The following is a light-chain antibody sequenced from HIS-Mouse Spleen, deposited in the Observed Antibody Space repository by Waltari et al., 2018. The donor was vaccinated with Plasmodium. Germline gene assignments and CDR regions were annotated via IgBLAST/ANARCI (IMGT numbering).Light chain of an antibody. CDR2: QFS. CDR3: CSYAGSYTLV. J-gene: IGLJ2*01. CDR1: SSDVGGFNY. V-gene: IGLV2-11*01. Sequence: QSALTQPRSVSGSPGQSVTIPCTGTSSDVGGFNYVSWYHQPPVKAPQPMIYQFSKRPSGVPDRFSGSKSGNTASLTISGLQAEDEADYYCCSYAGSYTLVFGGGTKLTVL.